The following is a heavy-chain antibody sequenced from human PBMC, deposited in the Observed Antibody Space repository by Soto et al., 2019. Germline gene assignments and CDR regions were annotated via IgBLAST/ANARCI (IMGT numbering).Heavy chain of an antibody. CDR2: IYYSGST. J-gene: IGHJ4*02. V-gene: IGHV4-59*08. Sequence: PSETLSLTCTVSGGSISSYYWSWIRQPPGKGLEWIGYIYYSGSTNYNPSLKSRVTISVDTSKNQFSLKLSSVTAAYTSVYYCARLYWYGSGSYVDYWGQGTLVTVSS. CDR3: ARLYWYGSGSYVDY. CDR1: GGSISSYY. D-gene: IGHD3-10*01.